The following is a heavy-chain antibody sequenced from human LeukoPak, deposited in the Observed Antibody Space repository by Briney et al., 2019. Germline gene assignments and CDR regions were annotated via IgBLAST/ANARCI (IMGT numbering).Heavy chain of an antibody. CDR1: GASISSSNW. D-gene: IGHD1-1*01. CDR2: ISHGGST. J-gene: IGHJ4*02. Sequence: SETLSLTCAVPGASISSSNWWSWVRQPPGKGLEWIGEISHGGSTNYNPSLESRVTISVDKSKNQFSLKLNSVTAADTAVYFCARVTGTTPFDCWGQGTLVTVSS. V-gene: IGHV4-4*02. CDR3: ARVTGTTPFDC.